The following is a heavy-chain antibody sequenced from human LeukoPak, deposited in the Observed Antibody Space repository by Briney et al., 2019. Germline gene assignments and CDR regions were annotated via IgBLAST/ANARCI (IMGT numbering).Heavy chain of an antibody. J-gene: IGHJ4*02. CDR2: IYTSGST. Sequence: SETLSLTCTVSGGSISSYYWSWIRQPAGKGLEWIGLIYTSGSTNYNPSLKSRVTISVDTSKNQFSLKLSSVTAADTAVYYCARLPTTGWVDYWGQGTLVTVSS. CDR1: GGSISSYY. CDR3: ARLPTTGWVDY. V-gene: IGHV4-4*07. D-gene: IGHD4-17*01.